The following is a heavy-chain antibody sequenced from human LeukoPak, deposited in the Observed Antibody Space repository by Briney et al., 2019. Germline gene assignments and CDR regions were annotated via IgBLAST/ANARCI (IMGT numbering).Heavy chain of an antibody. V-gene: IGHV4-59*02. CDR3: ARARYANAWYAFDI. J-gene: IGHJ3*02. CDR2: LSHSGSS. Sequence: SETLSLTCTVSGGSVSSYYWSWIRRPPGRGLEWIAYLSHSGSSDSNPSLMSRVTTLVDTSKNQFSLKLTSVTAADTAEYYCARARYANAWYAFDIWGHGTMVTVSS. D-gene: IGHD2-2*01. CDR1: GGSVSSYY.